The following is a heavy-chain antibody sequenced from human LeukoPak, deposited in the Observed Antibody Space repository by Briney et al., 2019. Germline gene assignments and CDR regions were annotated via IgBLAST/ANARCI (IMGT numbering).Heavy chain of an antibody. CDR2: ISSSGSTI. V-gene: IGHV3-48*03. CDR3: ARYIAAAGTSLDY. D-gene: IGHD6-13*01. CDR1: GFTFSSYG. J-gene: IGHJ4*02. Sequence: GGSLRLSCAASGFTFSSYGMNWVRQAPGKGLQWVSYISSSGSTIYYADSVKGRFTISRDNAKNSLYLQMNSLRAEDTAVYYCARYIAAAGTSLDYWGQGTLVTVSS.